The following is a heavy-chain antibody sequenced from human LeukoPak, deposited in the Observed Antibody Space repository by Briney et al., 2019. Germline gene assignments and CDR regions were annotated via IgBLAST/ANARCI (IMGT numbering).Heavy chain of an antibody. Sequence: SVTVSFTASGGTFIIYAISWVRQAPGQGLEWMGGIIPIFGTANYAQKFQRRVTITADESTSTAYMELSSLRSEDTAVYYCARGDITMVRGVTEHYYYYMDVWGKGTTVTISS. D-gene: IGHD3-10*01. V-gene: IGHV1-69*13. CDR3: ARGDITMVRGVTEHYYYYMDV. CDR1: GGTFIIYA. J-gene: IGHJ6*03. CDR2: IIPIFGTA.